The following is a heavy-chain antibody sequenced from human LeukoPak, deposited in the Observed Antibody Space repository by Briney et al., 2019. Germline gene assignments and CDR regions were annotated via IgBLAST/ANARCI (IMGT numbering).Heavy chain of an antibody. CDR2: IYYSRST. V-gene: IGHV4-59*12. D-gene: IGHD1-26*01. Sequence: SETLSLTCTVSGGSISSYYWSWIRQPPGKGLEWIGYIYYSRSTNYNPSLKSRVTIPVDTSKNQFSLKLSSVTAADTAVYYCARGGSPVGATNDYWGQGTLVTVSS. CDR1: GGSISSYY. J-gene: IGHJ4*02. CDR3: ARGGSPVGATNDY.